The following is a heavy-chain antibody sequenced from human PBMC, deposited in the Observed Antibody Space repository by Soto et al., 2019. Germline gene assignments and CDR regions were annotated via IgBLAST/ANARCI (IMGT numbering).Heavy chain of an antibody. Sequence: SETLSLTCTVSGGSISSGDYYWSWIRQPPGKGLEWIGYIYYSGSTYYNPSLKSRVSISVDTSKNQFSLKLSSVTAADTAVYYCARGSGYCSSTSCYGYGMDVWGQGTTVTVSS. D-gene: IGHD2-2*01. V-gene: IGHV4-30-4*01. CDR1: GGSISSGDYY. CDR3: ARGSGYCSSTSCYGYGMDV. J-gene: IGHJ6*02. CDR2: IYYSGST.